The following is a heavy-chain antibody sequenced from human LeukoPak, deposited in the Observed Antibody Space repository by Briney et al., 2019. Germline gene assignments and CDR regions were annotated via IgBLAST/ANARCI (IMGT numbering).Heavy chain of an antibody. CDR1: GGSISSSNW. Sequence: NPSETLSLTCAVSGGSISSSNWWSWVRQPPGKGLEWIGEIYHSGSTNYNPSLKSRVTISVDTSKNQFSLKLSSVTAADTAVYYCARPGIAVAGGFDYWGQGTLVTVSS. CDR2: IYHSGST. CDR3: ARPGIAVAGGFDY. J-gene: IGHJ4*02. D-gene: IGHD6-19*01. V-gene: IGHV4-4*02.